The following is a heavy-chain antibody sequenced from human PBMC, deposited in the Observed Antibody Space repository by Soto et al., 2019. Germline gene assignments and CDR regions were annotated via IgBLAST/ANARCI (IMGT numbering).Heavy chain of an antibody. J-gene: IGHJ4*02. D-gene: IGHD3-16*01. CDR1: GFTFSTYG. Sequence: PGGSLGLSCAASGFTFSTYGIHWVRQAPGKGLEWVAAISFDGGKEYYAESEKGRLTISRDNSKNTVYLQMKSLKAEDTAVFYCARDVSGGSRLGEKLQYFDYWGQGPVVTVPS. V-gene: IGHV3-30-3*01. CDR2: ISFDGGKE. CDR3: ARDVSGGSRLGEKLQYFDY.